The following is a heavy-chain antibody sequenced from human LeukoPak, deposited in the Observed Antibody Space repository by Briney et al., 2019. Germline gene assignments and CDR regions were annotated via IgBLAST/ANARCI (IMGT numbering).Heavy chain of an antibody. D-gene: IGHD3-22*01. CDR1: GFTFSSYA. J-gene: IGHJ3*02. V-gene: IGHV3-23*01. CDR2: ISGSGGST. CDR3: AKDSNYYDSSGPPDAFDI. Sequence: GGSLRLSCAASGFTFSSYAMSWVRQAPGKGLEWVSAISGSGGSTYYADSVKGRFTISRDNSKNTLYLQMNSLRAEDTAVYYCAKDSNYYDSSGPPDAFDIWGQGTMVTVSS.